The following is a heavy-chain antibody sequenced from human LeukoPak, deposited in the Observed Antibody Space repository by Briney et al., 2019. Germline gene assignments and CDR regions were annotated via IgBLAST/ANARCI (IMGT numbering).Heavy chain of an antibody. J-gene: IGHJ4*02. CDR1: GFTFSTYW. Sequence: GGSLRLSCAASGFTFSTYWMSWVRQAPGKGLEWVANIKQDGSEKYYVDSVKGRFTISRDNSKNTLYLQMNSLRAEDTAVYYCAKTHSSSWFLPDYWGQGTLVTVSS. D-gene: IGHD6-13*01. CDR3: AKTHSSSWFLPDY. V-gene: IGHV3-7*01. CDR2: IKQDGSEK.